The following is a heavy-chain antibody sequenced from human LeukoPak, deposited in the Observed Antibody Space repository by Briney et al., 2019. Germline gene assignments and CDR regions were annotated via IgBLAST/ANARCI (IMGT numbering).Heavy chain of an antibody. V-gene: IGHV3-30*18. CDR3: AKDRIAVSVQSRYYFDY. CDR2: LSYDGSNK. D-gene: IGHD6-19*01. J-gene: IGHJ4*02. Sequence: PGRSLRLSCAASGFTFSSYGMHWVRQAPGKGLEWVAVLSYDGSNKYYADSVKGRFTISRDNSKNTLYLQMNSLRAEDTAVYYCAKDRIAVSVQSRYYFDYWGQGTLVTVSS. CDR1: GFTFSSYG.